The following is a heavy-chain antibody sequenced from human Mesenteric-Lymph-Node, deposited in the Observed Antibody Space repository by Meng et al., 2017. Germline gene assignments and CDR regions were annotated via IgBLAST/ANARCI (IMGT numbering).Heavy chain of an antibody. J-gene: IGHJ4*02. CDR2: ISGSGGST. V-gene: IGHV3-23*04. CDR1: GFTFSSYA. D-gene: IGHD6-19*01. CDR3: AKGSRGIAVAGSDY. Sequence: VQLVGSWGGVVQAGGALELPCAAFGFTFSSYAMSWVRQAPGKGLEWVSAISGSGGSTYYADSVKGRFTISRDNSKNTLYLQMNSLRAEDTAVYYCAKGSRGIAVAGSDYWGQGTLVTVSS.